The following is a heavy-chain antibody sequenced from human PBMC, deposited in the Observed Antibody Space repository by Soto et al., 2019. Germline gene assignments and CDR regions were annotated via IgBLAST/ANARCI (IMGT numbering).Heavy chain of an antibody. V-gene: IGHV4-31*03. CDR2: ISYSGNT. CDR3: AREEVAYFGSGSHNWFDP. CDR1: GGSVNVGDHY. D-gene: IGHD3-10*01. Sequence: QVQLQESGPGLVKPSQTLSLTCTVSGGSVNVGDHYWSWIRQFPGRGLEWIGYISYSGNTYYNPSLKGRVTLSLDISKSQFSLKLASVTAADTAVYYCAREEVAYFGSGSHNWFDPWGQGTLLTATS. J-gene: IGHJ5*02.